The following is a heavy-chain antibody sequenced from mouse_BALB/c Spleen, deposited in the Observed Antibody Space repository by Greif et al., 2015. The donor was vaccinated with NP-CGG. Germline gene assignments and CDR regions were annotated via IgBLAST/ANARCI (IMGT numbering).Heavy chain of an antibody. J-gene: IGHJ4*01. CDR3: AKTIYYGYDVGLGHY. CDR1: GYTFTDYV. CDR2: IYPGSGST. V-gene: IGHV1-77*01. D-gene: IGHD2-2*01. Sequence: VKLQESGPELVKPGASVKMSCKASGYTFTDYVISWVKQRTGQGLEWIGEIYPGSGSTYYNEKFKGKATLTADKSSNTAYMQLSSLTSEDSAVYFCAKTIYYGYDVGLGHYWGQGTSVTVSS.